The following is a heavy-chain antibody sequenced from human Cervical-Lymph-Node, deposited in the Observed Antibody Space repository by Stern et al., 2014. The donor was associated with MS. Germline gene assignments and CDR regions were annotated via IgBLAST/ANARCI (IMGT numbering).Heavy chain of an antibody. CDR3: ARDTCRGGGCYFRY. J-gene: IGHJ4*02. CDR1: GFIFSSYA. D-gene: IGHD2-15*01. Sequence: QVQLVQSGGGVVQPGRSLRLSCAASGFIFSSYAMHWVRQAPGKGLDWVAFLSNEGSKQFYVDSVKGRFTISRDNSNNTLYLQMNSLRPEDTAVYYCARDTCRGGGCYFRYWGQGILITVSS. V-gene: IGHV3-30-3*01. CDR2: LSNEGSKQ.